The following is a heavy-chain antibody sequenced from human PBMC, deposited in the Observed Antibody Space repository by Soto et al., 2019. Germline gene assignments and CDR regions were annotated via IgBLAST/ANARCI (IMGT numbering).Heavy chain of an antibody. D-gene: IGHD5-18*01. V-gene: IGHV3-30-3*01. CDR1: GFPFSSYA. CDR3: ARDLDTAMVTFDY. Sequence: GGSLRLSCAASGFPFSSYAMHWVRQAPGKGLEWVAVISYDGSNKYYADSVKGRFTISRDNSKNTLYLQMNSLRAEDTAVYYCARDLDTAMVTFDYWGQGTLVTVSS. CDR2: ISYDGSNK. J-gene: IGHJ4*02.